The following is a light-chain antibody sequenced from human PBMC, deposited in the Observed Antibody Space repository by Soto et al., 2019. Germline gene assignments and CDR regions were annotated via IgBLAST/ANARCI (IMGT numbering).Light chain of an antibody. J-gene: IGLJ2*01. Sequence: QSVSTQPPSVSAAPGQKVSISCSGSSSNIGNNYVSWYQQLPGTAPKLLIYDNNKRPSGIPDRFSGSKSGTSATLDITGLQTGDEAYSYCGTWDSSLRAGVFGGGTKLTVL. CDR3: GTWDSSLRAGV. CDR1: SSNIGNNY. CDR2: DNN. V-gene: IGLV1-51*01.